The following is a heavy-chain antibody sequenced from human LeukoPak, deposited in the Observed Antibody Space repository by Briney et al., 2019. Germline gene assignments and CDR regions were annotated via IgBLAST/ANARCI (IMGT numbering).Heavy chain of an antibody. D-gene: IGHD1-14*01. V-gene: IGHV1-69*04. CDR1: GGIFGNHA. Sequence: WASVKVSCKASGGIFGNHAVTWVRQAPGQGLEWMGRIIPMIGTAKYAQKFQGRVTFTADTSTNTAYMELSSLTSEDTALYFCAKGATVGKEALDIWGQGSLVTVSS. CDR3: AKGATVGKEALDI. J-gene: IGHJ3*02. CDR2: IIPMIGTA.